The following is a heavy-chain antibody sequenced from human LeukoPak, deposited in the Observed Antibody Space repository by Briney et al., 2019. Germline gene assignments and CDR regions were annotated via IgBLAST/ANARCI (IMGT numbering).Heavy chain of an antibody. CDR1: GFTFSTYG. D-gene: IGHD2-8*02. Sequence: GGSLRLSCAASGFTFSTYGMSWVRQAPGKGLEWVAGIDWEGGRTGFAESVKGRFTISRDTVRNFLYLQVNSLRAEDTALYFCAREGGPLTGVLDAFDLWGQGTMVIVSS. CDR3: AREGGPLTGVLDAFDL. CDR2: IDWEGGRT. J-gene: IGHJ3*01. V-gene: IGHV3-20*04.